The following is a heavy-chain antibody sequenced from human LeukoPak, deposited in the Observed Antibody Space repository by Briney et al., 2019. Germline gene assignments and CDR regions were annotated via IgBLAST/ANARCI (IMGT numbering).Heavy chain of an antibody. CDR3: VRESRTDSYGDF. Sequence: GGSLRLSCAASGFTFSSYWMHWVRQVPGKGLVWVSRIKSDGSSTSYADSVKGRFTMSRDNAKNTLYLQMNSLRAEDTAVYCCVRESRTDSYGDFWGQGTLVTVSS. J-gene: IGHJ4*02. D-gene: IGHD3-10*01. CDR1: GFTFSSYW. CDR2: IKSDGSST. V-gene: IGHV3-74*01.